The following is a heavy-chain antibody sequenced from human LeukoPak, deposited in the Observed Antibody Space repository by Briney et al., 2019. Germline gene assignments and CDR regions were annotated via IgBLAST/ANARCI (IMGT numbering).Heavy chain of an antibody. CDR1: GGSISSSSYY. Sequence: SETLSLTCTVSGGSISSSSYYWGWIRQPPGKGLEWIGSIYYSGSTYYNPSLKSRVTISVDASKNQFSLKLSSVTAADTAVYYCGSSSVVAATGFDPWGQGTLVTVSS. CDR2: IYYSGST. V-gene: IGHV4-39*01. D-gene: IGHD2-15*01. CDR3: GSSSVVAATGFDP. J-gene: IGHJ5*02.